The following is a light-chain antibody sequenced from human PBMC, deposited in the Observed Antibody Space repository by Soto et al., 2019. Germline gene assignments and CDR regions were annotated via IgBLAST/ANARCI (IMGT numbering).Light chain of an antibody. CDR3: SSYAGTYTLI. Sequence: QSALTQPRSVSGSPGQSVTISCTGTSSDVGAYNYVSWYQQHPGKAPKLMIYDVNKRPSGVPDRFSGSKSGNTASLTISGLQTEDEADYYCSSYAGTYTLIFGGGTKLTVL. CDR2: DVN. J-gene: IGLJ2*01. V-gene: IGLV2-11*01. CDR1: SSDVGAYNY.